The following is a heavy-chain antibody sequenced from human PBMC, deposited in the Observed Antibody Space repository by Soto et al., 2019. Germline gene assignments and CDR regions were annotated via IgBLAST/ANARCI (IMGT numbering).Heavy chain of an antibody. CDR2: IYYSGST. CDR3: ARDHSDSSGTYDDFDI. CDR1: GGSITSYY. V-gene: IGHV4-59*01. Sequence: PSETLSLTCTFSGGSITSYYWSWIRQPPGKGLEWIAYIYYSGSTNYNPSLKSRVSISVDTSKNQFSLKLSSVTAADTAVYYCARDHSDSSGTYDDFDIWGQGTMVTVSS. J-gene: IGHJ3*02. D-gene: IGHD3-22*01.